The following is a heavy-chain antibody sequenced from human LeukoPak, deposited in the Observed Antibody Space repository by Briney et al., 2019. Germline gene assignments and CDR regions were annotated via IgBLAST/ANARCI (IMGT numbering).Heavy chain of an antibody. D-gene: IGHD3-22*01. CDR2: IYYSGSA. CDR3: AYSSGYFGDAFDI. CDR1: GGSISSSSYY. V-gene: IGHV4-39*01. J-gene: IGHJ3*02. Sequence: SETLSLTCTVSGGSISSSSYYWGWIRQPPGKGLEWIGSIYYSGSAYYNPSLKSRVTISVDTSKNQFSLKLSSVTAADTAVYYCAYSSGYFGDAFDIWGQGTMVTVSS.